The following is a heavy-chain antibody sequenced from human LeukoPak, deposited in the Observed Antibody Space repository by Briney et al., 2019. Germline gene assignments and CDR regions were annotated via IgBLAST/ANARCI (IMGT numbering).Heavy chain of an antibody. CDR2: TYYRSKWYN. Sequence: SQTLSLTCAISGDSVSSNSAAWNWIRQSPSRGLEWLGRTYYRSKWYNDYAVSVKSRITINPDTSKNQFSLQLNSVTPGDTAVYYCARAGTLLYYYDSSGYYGWYFDLWGRGTLVTVSS. J-gene: IGHJ2*01. CDR1: GDSVSSNSAA. D-gene: IGHD3-22*01. V-gene: IGHV6-1*01. CDR3: ARAGTLLYYYDSSGYYGWYFDL.